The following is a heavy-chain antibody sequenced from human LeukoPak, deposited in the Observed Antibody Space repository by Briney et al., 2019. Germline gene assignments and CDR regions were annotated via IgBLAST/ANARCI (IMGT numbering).Heavy chain of an antibody. CDR3: AKDLDSSGYYTDS. CDR1: GFTFSSYS. Sequence: GGSLRLSCAASGFTFSSYSMNWVRLAPEKGLEWVSYISSSSSTIYYADSVKGRFTISRDNAKNSLYLQMNSLRAEDTALYYCAKDLDSSGYYTDSWGQGTLVTVSS. V-gene: IGHV3-48*04. CDR2: ISSSSSTI. D-gene: IGHD3-22*01. J-gene: IGHJ4*02.